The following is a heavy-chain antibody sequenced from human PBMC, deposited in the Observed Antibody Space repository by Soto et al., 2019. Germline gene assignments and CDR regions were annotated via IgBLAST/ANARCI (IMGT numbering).Heavy chain of an antibody. D-gene: IGHD3-16*01. CDR2: IYHSGGT. CDR1: GGPITSGGYS. Sequence: SEPLSLTCAVSGGPITSGGYSWSWIRQPPGKGLEWIGYIYHSGGTYYNPSLKSRVTLSIDRTKKQFSLKLKSVTAADTAVYFSDRTMNTSGWLDTWGQGTLVTVSS. V-gene: IGHV4-30-2*01. CDR3: DRTMNTSGWLDT. J-gene: IGHJ5*02.